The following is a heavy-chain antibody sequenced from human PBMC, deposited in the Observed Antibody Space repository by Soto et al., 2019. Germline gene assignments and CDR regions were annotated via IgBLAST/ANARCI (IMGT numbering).Heavy chain of an antibody. CDR2: FYYSGIT. V-gene: IGHV4-31*03. CDR1: GGPIRRRGYY. Sequence: QVQLQESGPGLVKPSQTLSLTCTVSGGPIRRRGYYWSWIRHRPGEGLEWIGFFYYSGITDYSPSLRSRVTISADTSRNQVFLNMYSVTAADTAVYYCASSGGPEGDWFDPWGQGTLVTVSS. D-gene: IGHD2-15*01. CDR3: ASSGGPEGDWFDP. J-gene: IGHJ5*02.